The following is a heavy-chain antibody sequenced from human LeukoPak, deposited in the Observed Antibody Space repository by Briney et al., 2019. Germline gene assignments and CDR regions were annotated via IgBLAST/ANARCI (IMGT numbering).Heavy chain of an antibody. CDR1: GFTFSSYS. J-gene: IGHJ6*03. Sequence: GGSLRLSCAASGFTFSSYSMNWVRQAPGKGLEWVSYIGSSSSTIYYADSVKGRFTISRDNAKNSLYLQMNSLRAEDTAVYYCARHPPYGGSPYYYYMDVWGKGTTVTVSS. CDR3: ARHPPYGGSPYYYYMDV. V-gene: IGHV3-48*01. D-gene: IGHD2-15*01. CDR2: IGSSSSTI.